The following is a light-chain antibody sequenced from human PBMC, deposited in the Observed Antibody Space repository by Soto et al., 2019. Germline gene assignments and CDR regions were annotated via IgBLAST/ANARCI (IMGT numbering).Light chain of an antibody. CDR3: QKRSSWPPT. Sequence: DIELPQSPATLSLSPGERATLSCRASQSVSSYLAWYQQRPGQAPRLLIYDASNRATGVPARFSGSGSGTDVTLTISSLEPEDVAVYYCQKRSSWPPTCGQGTRLEIK. CDR1: QSVSSY. V-gene: IGKV3-11*01. J-gene: IGKJ5*01. CDR2: DAS.